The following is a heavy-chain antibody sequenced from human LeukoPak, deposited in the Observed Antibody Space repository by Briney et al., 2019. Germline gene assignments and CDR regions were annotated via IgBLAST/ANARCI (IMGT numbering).Heavy chain of an antibody. V-gene: IGHV3-23*01. CDR1: GFTFSSYA. CDR2: ITGSGGNI. D-gene: IGHD1-26*01. CDR3: AKLGGKFEGPYSQSHNYQSYTDV. J-gene: IGHJ6*03. Sequence: GGSLRLSCAASGFTFSSYAMSRVRQAPGKGLEWVSTITGSGGNIYQADSVKGRITVSRDNSGSILYAQMNSLRPEDTAVYYFAKLGGKFEGPYSQSHNYQSYTDVWGKGTTVTVSS.